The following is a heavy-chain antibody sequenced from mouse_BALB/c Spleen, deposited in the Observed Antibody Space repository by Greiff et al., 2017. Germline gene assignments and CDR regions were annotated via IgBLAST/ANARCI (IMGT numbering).Heavy chain of an antibody. CDR3: ARYGNYGYYFDY. CDR1: GYSITSGYY. V-gene: IGHV3-6*02. D-gene: IGHD2-1*01. J-gene: IGHJ2*01. CDR2: ISYDGSN. Sequence: VQLKQSGPGLVKPSQSLSLTCSVTGYSITSGYYWNWIRQFPGNKLEWMGYISYDGSNNYNPSLKNRISITRDTSKNQFFLKLNSVTTEDTATYYCARYGNYGYYFDYWGQGTTLTVSS.